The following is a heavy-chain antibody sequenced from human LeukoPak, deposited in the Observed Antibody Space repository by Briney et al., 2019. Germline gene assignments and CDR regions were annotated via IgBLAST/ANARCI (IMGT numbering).Heavy chain of an antibody. D-gene: IGHD5-18*01. CDR1: GGTFSSYA. CDR2: IIPIFGTA. CDR3: ARDRVQLWLAPPYYYYYMDV. Sequence: ASVKVSCKASGGTFSSYAISWVRQAPGQGLEWMGGIIPIFGTANYAQKFQGRVTITADKSTSTAYMELSSLRSEDTAVYYCARDRVQLWLAPPYYYYYMDVWGKGTTVTVSS. V-gene: IGHV1-69*06. J-gene: IGHJ6*03.